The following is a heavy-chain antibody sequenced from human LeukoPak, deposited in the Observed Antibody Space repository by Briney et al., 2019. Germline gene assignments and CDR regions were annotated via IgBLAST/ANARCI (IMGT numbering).Heavy chain of an antibody. J-gene: IGHJ4*02. Sequence: PSETLSLTCTVSGGSISSGGYYWSWIRQPPGKGLEWIGYIYHSGSTYYNPSLKSRVTISVDRSKNQFSLKLSSVTAADTAVYYCASTTRAAAEDYWGQGTLVTVSS. CDR3: ASTTRAAAEDY. V-gene: IGHV4-30-2*01. CDR1: GGSISSGGYY. CDR2: IYHSGST. D-gene: IGHD6-25*01.